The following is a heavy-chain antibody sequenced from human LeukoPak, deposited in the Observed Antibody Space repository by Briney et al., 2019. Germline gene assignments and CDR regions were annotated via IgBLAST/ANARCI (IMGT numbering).Heavy chain of an antibody. CDR2: ISSNGGSS. CDR1: GFTFSSYS. Sequence: GGSLRLSCAASGFTFSSYSMNWVRQAPGKGLEYVSGISSNGGSSYYADSVKVRFTISRDNSKNTLFLRMNSLRAEDTPVYFCAKQSLYDSSGHFHYWGRGTLLTVCS. D-gene: IGHD3-22*01. V-gene: IGHV3-23*01. CDR3: AKQSLYDSSGHFHY. J-gene: IGHJ4*02.